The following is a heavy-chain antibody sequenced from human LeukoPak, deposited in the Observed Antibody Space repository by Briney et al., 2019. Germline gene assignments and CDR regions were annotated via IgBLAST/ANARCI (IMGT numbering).Heavy chain of an antibody. CDR2: MAYSGNT. J-gene: IGHJ4*02. D-gene: IGHD3-9*01. Sequence: SETLSLTCTVSGGSISSSNHYWGWIRQPPGKGLEWIGSMAYSGNTFYNPSRQSRITISVDTSKNQFSLRLSSVTAADTAVYYCARTLRYFDWLPAGETDYWGQGTLVTVSS. CDR1: GGSISSSNHY. CDR3: ARTLRYFDWLPAGETDY. V-gene: IGHV4-39*01.